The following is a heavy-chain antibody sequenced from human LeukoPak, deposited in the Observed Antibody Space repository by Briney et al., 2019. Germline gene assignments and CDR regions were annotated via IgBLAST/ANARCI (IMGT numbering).Heavy chain of an antibody. CDR3: ARSHGSGSYFLGYDMDV. D-gene: IGHD3-10*01. Sequence: ASVKVSCKASGGTFSSYAISWVRQAPGQGLEWMGGIIPIFGTANYAQKFQGRVTITTDESTSTAYMELSSLRSEDTAVYYCARSHGSGSYFLGYDMDVWGKGTTVTVSS. J-gene: IGHJ6*03. CDR2: IIPIFGTA. CDR1: GGTFSSYA. V-gene: IGHV1-69*05.